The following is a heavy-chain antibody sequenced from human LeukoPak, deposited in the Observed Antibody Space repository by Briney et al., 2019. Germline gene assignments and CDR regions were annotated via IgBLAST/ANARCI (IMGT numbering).Heavy chain of an antibody. V-gene: IGHV6-1*01. CDR2: TYYRSKWYH. CDR3: ARDLRDAFDI. Sequence: SQTLSLTCAIAGDSISSNSAAWHWIRQSPSRGLEWLGRTYYRSKWYHDYAVSVKSRITINPDTSKNQFSLQLNSVTPEDTAVYYCARDLRDAFDIWGQGTMVTVSS. CDR1: GDSISSNSAA. J-gene: IGHJ3*02.